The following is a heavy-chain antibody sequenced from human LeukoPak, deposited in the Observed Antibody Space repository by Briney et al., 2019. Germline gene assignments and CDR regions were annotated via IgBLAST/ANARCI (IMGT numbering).Heavy chain of an antibody. CDR1: GFTFSSYW. J-gene: IGHJ4*02. V-gene: IGHV3-7*01. CDR3: ARGGPLLWFGELVNFDY. D-gene: IGHD3-10*01. Sequence: GGSLRLSCAASGFTFSSYWMSWVRQAPGKGLEWVANIKQDGSEKYYVDSVKGRFTISRDNAKNSLYLQMNSLRAEDTAVYYCARGGPLLWFGELVNFDYWGQGTLVTVSS. CDR2: IKQDGSEK.